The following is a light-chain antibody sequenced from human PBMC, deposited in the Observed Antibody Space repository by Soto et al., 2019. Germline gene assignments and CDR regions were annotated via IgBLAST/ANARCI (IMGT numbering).Light chain of an antibody. CDR2: RDN. CDR3: SEWDDSLRGWV. Sequence: QSVLTQPPSASGTPGQTVIIFCSGSSSNIGSNYVYWYQQLPGTAPKLLIYRDNQRPSGVPDRFSGSKSGTSASLAIRGLRSEDEADYYCSEWDDSLRGWVFGEGTKLTVL. CDR1: SSNIGSNY. V-gene: IGLV1-47*01. J-gene: IGLJ3*02.